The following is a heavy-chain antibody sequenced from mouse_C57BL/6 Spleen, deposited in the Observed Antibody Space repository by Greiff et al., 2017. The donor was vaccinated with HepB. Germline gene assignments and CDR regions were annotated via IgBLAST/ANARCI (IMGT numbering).Heavy chain of an antibody. D-gene: IGHD2-3*01. V-gene: IGHV1-15*01. CDR2: IDPETGGT. CDR3: TRKWLLGGFAY. Sequence: VQLQQSGAELVRPGASVTLSCKASGYTFTDYEMHWVKQTPVHGLEWIGAIDPETGGTAYNQKFKGKARLTADKSSSTAYMELRSLTSEDSAVYYCTRKWLLGGFAYWGQGTLVTVSA. CDR1: GYTFTDYE. J-gene: IGHJ3*01.